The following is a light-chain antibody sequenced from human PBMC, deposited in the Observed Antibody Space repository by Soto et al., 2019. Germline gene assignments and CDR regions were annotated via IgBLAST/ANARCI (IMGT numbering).Light chain of an antibody. V-gene: IGKV3-20*01. CDR1: QSISSY. CDR2: DAF. Sequence: IVLMQSPATLSLSPWERDNFCCRASQSISSYLAWYQQKPGQAPRLLIYDAFNRATGIPDRFSGSGSGTDFTLTISRLEPEDFAVYYCQQYGSSGTFGQGTEVDIK. J-gene: IGKJ1*01. CDR3: QQYGSSGT.